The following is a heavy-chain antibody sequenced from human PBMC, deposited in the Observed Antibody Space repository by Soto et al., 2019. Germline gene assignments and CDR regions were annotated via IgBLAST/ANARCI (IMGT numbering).Heavy chain of an antibody. Sequence: QITLKESGPTLLKPTQTLTLTCTFAGFSLTTSGVGVGWIRQPPGKALAWLALISWDDDKRYSPSLHSRLTITKDTSKNQVVLTMTNMGPVDTATYYGAPTFPRHTAGSSGGRCPPAFDPWGKGTLVTVSS. D-gene: IGHD2-15*01. J-gene: IGHJ5*02. CDR2: ISWDDDK. CDR1: GFSLTTSGVG. V-gene: IGHV2-5*02. CDR3: APTFPRHTAGSSGGRCPPAFDP.